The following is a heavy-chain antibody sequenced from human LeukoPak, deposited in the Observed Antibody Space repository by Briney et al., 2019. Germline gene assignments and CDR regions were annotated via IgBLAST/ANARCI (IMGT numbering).Heavy chain of an antibody. Sequence: SETLSLTCTVSGGSISSYYWSWIRQPPGKGLEWIGYIYYTGSTNYNPSLNSRVTLSVDTSKNHFSLKLTSVTAADTAFYYCAGVSFGYGYFDYWGQGTLVTVSS. V-gene: IGHV4-59*08. CDR2: IYYTGST. CDR3: AGVSFGYGYFDY. D-gene: IGHD5-18*01. J-gene: IGHJ4*02. CDR1: GGSISSYY.